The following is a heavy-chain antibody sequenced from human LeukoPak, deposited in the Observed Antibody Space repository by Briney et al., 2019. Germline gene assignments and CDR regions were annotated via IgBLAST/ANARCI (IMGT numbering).Heavy chain of an antibody. CDR1: GFTFSSNY. D-gene: IGHD2-15*01. V-gene: IGHV3-66*01. J-gene: IGHJ6*02. CDR3: ARKAPYCSGGSCYSLYGMDV. CDR2: IYSGGST. Sequence: GGSLRLSCAASGFTFSSNYMSWVRQAPGKGLEWVSVIYSGGSTYYADSVKGRFTISRDNSKNTLFLQMNRLGAEDTAVYYCARKAPYCSGGSCYSLYGMDVWGQGTTVTLSS.